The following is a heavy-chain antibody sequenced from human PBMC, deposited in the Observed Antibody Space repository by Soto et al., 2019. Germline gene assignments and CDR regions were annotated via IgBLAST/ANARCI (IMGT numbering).Heavy chain of an antibody. V-gene: IGHV6-1*01. CDR2: TYYRSKWYN. J-gene: IGHJ6*02. CDR1: GDSVSSNSAA. CDR3: ARDESFLYSSSWYGYYYGMDV. D-gene: IGHD6-13*01. Sequence: SQTLSLTCAISGDSVSSNSAAWNWIRQYPSRGLEWLGRTYYRSKWYNDYAVSVKSRITINPDTSKNQFSLQLNSVTPEDTAVYYCARDESFLYSSSWYGYYYGMDVWGQGTTVTVSS.